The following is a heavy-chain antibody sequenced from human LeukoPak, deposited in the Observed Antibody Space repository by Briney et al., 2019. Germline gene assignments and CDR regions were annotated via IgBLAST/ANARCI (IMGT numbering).Heavy chain of an antibody. Sequence: SVKVSCKASGGTFSSYAISWVRQAPGQGLEWMGGIIPIFGTANYAQKFQGRVTITTDESTSTAYMELSSLRSEDTAVYYCARGPYYYDSSGYYYFDYWGQGTLVTVSS. D-gene: IGHD3-22*01. J-gene: IGHJ4*02. CDR3: ARGPYYYDSSGYYYFDY. V-gene: IGHV1-69*05. CDR1: GGTFSSYA. CDR2: IIPIFGTA.